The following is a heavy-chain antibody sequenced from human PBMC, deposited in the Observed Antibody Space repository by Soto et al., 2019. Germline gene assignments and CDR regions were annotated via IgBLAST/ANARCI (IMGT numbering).Heavy chain of an antibody. CDR1: GYTFTAYN. D-gene: IGHD1-26*01. Sequence: QVQLMQSGAEVKKPGASVKVSCKSSGYTFTAYNIHWVRQAPGQSPEWLGRINPQSLGTHYSQNFQGRPSLTTDRSISTASMELWSLTSCDTALYNCAMGVTTDCPTAVCPYHLHYDMDVWGQGTTVTVSS. CDR2: INPQSLGT. J-gene: IGHJ6*02. CDR3: AMGVTTDCPTAVCPYHLHYDMDV. V-gene: IGHV1-2*06.